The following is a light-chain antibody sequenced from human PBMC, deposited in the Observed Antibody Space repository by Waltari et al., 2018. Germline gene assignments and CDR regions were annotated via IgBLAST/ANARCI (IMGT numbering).Light chain of an antibody. CDR1: QNVYSSY. CDR3: QQYGGSQGSFT. Sequence: VLTQSPDTLSLSPGERATLSCRASQNVYSSYLAWYQQKPGQPPRLLRYATSYGASDIPDRFSGSGSGTDFTLTISRLEPEDFAVYYCQQYGGSQGSFTFGPGTKVDIK. CDR2: ATS. V-gene: IGKV3-20*01. J-gene: IGKJ3*01.